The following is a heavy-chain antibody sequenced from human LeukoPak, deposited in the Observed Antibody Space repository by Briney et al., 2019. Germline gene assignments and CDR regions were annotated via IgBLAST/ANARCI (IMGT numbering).Heavy chain of an antibody. CDR1: GFTFSSYW. D-gene: IGHD3-9*01. CDR3: ARGQQSGTYYDILTGTTPPRDDYFDY. CDR2: IKQDGSEK. Sequence: GGSLRLSCAASGFTFSSYWMTWVRQAPGKGLEWVANIKQDGSEKYYVDSVKGRFTISRDNAKNSLYLQMNSLRAEDTAVYYCARGQQSGTYYDILTGTTPPRDDYFDYWGQGTLVTVSS. V-gene: IGHV3-7*01. J-gene: IGHJ4*02.